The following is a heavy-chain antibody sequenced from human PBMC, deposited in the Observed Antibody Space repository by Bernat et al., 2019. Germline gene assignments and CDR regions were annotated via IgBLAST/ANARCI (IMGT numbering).Heavy chain of an antibody. CDR2: IIPIFGTA. CDR1: GGTFSSYA. D-gene: IGHD3-22*01. V-gene: IGHV1-69*01. J-gene: IGHJ6*02. CDR3: AREGGNYYDSSGPNYYYYGMDV. Sequence: QVQLVQSGAEVKKPGSSVKVSCKASGGTFSSYAISWVRQAPGQGLEWMGGIIPIFGTANYAQKFKGRVTITADESTSTAYMELSSLRSEDTAVYYCAREGGNYYDSSGPNYYYYGMDVWGQGTTVTVSS.